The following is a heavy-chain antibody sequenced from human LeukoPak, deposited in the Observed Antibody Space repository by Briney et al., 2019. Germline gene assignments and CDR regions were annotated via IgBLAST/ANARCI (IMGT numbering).Heavy chain of an antibody. V-gene: IGHV3-23*01. D-gene: IGHD6-19*01. CDR2: IGDSGDNT. Sequence: GGSLRLSCAASGFTFSSFAMTWVRQAPGKGLEWVSTIGDSGDNTYYADSVKGRFTISRDNSKNTLYLQMNSLRAEDTAVYYCAKELYRPGWMFDYWGQGTLVTVSS. CDR1: GFTFSSFA. CDR3: AKELYRPGWMFDY. J-gene: IGHJ4*02.